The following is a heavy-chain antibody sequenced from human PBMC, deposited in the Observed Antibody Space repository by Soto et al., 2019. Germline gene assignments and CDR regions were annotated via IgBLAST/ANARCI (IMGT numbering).Heavy chain of an antibody. J-gene: IGHJ4*02. CDR1: GFTFKNYG. CDR3: ARELRSYSGAYSDH. D-gene: IGHD1-26*01. V-gene: IGHV3-33*05. CDR2: VSYDGTKT. Sequence: GGSLRLSCVGSGFTFKNYGMHWVRQAPGKGLEWLAVVSYDGTKTMYTDSVKGRISISRDNARNTLFLQMDSLTAEDTALYYCARELRSYSGAYSDHWGQGTPVTVSS.